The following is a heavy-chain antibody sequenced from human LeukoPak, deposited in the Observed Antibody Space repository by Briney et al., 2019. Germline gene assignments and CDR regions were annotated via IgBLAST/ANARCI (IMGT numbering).Heavy chain of an antibody. CDR1: GYTFTSYG. V-gene: IGHV1-18*01. CDR3: ARDHDSSGYYFDP. Sequence: ASVKVSCKASGYTFTSYGISWVRQASGQGLDWMGWISAYNGNTNYAQKFQGRVTMTTDTSTSTAYMELRSLRSDDTAVYYCARDHDSSGYYFDPWGQGTLVTVSS. D-gene: IGHD3-22*01. CDR2: ISAYNGNT. J-gene: IGHJ5*02.